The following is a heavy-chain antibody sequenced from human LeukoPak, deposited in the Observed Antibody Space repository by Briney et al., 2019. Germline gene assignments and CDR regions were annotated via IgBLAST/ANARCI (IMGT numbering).Heavy chain of an antibody. CDR2: INPTPTS. D-gene: IGHD1-26*01. J-gene: IGHJ3*02. CDR3: ARGRGYCGNYLRSFDI. CDR1: GDSMGRNS. Sequence: SETLDLTGTATGDSMGRNSWSFIRKPAGKGLKWIGRINPTPTSAYNASRKCRLTMAVDASKHQFPLCLTSVTAADTYVYYCARGRGYCGNYLRSFDIWGQGTMVTVSS. V-gene: IGHV4-4*07.